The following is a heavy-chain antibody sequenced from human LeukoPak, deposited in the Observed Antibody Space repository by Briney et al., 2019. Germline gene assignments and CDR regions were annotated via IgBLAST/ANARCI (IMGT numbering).Heavy chain of an antibody. V-gene: IGHV3-7*01. J-gene: IGHJ4*02. Sequence: GGSLRLSCAASGFTFSSYWMSWVRHAPGKGLEWVANIRQDGSEKYYVDSVKGQFTISRDNAKNSLYLQMTSLRAEDTAVYYCARENRSTSCCFDYWGQGTLVTVSS. D-gene: IGHD2-2*01. CDR1: GFTFSSYW. CDR2: IRQDGSEK. CDR3: ARENRSTSCCFDY.